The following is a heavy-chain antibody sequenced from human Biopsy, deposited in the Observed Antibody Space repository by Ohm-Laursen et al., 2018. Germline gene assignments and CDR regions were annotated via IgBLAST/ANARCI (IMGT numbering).Heavy chain of an antibody. Sequence: ASVKVSCKPSSDTFTDYNIHWMRQAPGQGLEWLGYINCKTGATNYAQKFQGTVTMTRDTSISTAYLALGSLRSADTAIYYCARDPLNGHKHFDYWGQGSLVTVSS. CDR3: ARDPLNGHKHFDY. V-gene: IGHV1-2*02. CDR2: INCKTGAT. CDR1: SDTFTDYN. J-gene: IGHJ4*02. D-gene: IGHD2-8*01.